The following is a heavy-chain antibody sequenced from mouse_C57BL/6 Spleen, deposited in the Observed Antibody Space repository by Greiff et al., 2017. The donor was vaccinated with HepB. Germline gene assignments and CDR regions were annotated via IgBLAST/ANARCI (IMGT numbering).Heavy chain of an antibody. CDR1: GFTFTDYY. V-gene: IGHV7-3*01. D-gene: IGHD2-3*01. CDR2: IRNKANGYTT. Sequence: EVNLVESGGGLVQPGGSLSLSCAASGFTFTDYYMSWVRQPPGKALEWLGFIRNKANGYTTEYSASVKGRFTISRDNSQSILYLQMNALRAEDSATYYCARSSIRYYFDYWGQGTTLTVSS. CDR3: ARSSIRYYFDY. J-gene: IGHJ2*01.